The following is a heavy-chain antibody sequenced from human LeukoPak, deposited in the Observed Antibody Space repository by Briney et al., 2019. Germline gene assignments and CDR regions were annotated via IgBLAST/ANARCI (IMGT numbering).Heavy chain of an antibody. J-gene: IGHJ4*02. V-gene: IGHV4-59*01. D-gene: IGHD3-22*01. Sequence: SETLSLTCTVSGDSFSYFYWSWIRQPPGKGLEWIGYIYNSGSTNYKPSLKSRVTISVETSKNQFSLKLRSVTAADTAVYYCARVTGYMIEDYFDYWGQGTLVTVSS. CDR3: ARVTGYMIEDYFDY. CDR2: IYNSGST. CDR1: GDSFSYFY.